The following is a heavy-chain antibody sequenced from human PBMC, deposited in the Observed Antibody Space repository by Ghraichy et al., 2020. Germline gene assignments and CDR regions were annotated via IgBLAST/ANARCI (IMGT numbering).Heavy chain of an antibody. D-gene: IGHD2-2*01. J-gene: IGHJ5*02. V-gene: IGHV4-59*08. Sequence: SETLSLTCTVSGGSISSYYWSWIRQPPGKGLEWIGYIYYSGSTNYNPSLKSRVTISVDTSKNQFSLKLSSVTAADTAVYYCARQEMILGYCSSTSCYNWFDPWGQGTLVTVSS. CDR1: GGSISSYY. CDR3: ARQEMILGYCSSTSCYNWFDP. CDR2: IYYSGST.